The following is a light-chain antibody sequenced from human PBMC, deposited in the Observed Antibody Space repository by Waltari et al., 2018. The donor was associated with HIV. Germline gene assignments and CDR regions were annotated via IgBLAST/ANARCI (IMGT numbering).Light chain of an antibody. V-gene: IGLV2-14*01. CDR3: SSYTSASTGV. CDR1: SSDVGGYNY. CDR2: EVS. Sequence: QSALTQPASVSGSPGQSITIYCTGTSSDVGGYNYVSWYQQHPGKAPKFMIYEVSNRPAGVSKRFSGSKSGNTASLTISGLQAEDEADYYCSSYTSASTGVFGTGTKVTGL. J-gene: IGLJ1*01.